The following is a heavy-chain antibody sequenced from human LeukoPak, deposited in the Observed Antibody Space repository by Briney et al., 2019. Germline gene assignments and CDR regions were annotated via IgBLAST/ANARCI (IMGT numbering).Heavy chain of an antibody. CDR2: IYYGGST. J-gene: IGHJ4*02. CDR1: GGSISGSSYY. Sequence: SETLSLTCIVSGGSISGSSYYWGWIRQPPGKGLEWIGSIYYGGSTYYNPPLKSRVTISVDTSKNQFSLKLNAVTAADTALYYCARRNRYCNGGSCAHHHDSWGQGTLVIVSS. V-gene: IGHV4-39*07. CDR3: ARRNRYCNGGSCAHHHDS. D-gene: IGHD2-15*01.